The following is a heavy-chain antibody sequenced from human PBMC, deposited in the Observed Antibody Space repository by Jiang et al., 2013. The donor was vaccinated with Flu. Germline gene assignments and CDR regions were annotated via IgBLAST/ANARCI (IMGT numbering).Heavy chain of an antibody. J-gene: IGHJ4*02. CDR3: AGDLGDY. V-gene: IGHV3-7*03. CDR1: GFTFSNYW. CDR2: IKQDGSEK. Sequence: QLVESGGGLVQPGGSLRLSCAASGFTFSNYWMSWVRQAPGKGLEWVANIKQDGSEKYYVDSVKGRFTISRDNAKNSLYLQMNSLKAEDTAVYYCAGDLGDYWGQGTLVTVSS.